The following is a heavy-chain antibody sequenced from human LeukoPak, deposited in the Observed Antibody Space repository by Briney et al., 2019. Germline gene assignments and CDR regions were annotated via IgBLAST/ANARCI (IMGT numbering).Heavy chain of an antibody. CDR1: GFTFSSYA. V-gene: IGHV3-23*01. D-gene: IGHD3-22*01. CDR3: AKDERFPNYYVSSGYYFVWVY. CDR2: ICGSGGST. J-gene: IGHJ4*02. Sequence: PGGSLRLSCAASGFTFSSYATSWVRQAPGKGLEWVSAICGSGGSTYYADSVKGRFTISRDNSKNTLYLQMNSLRAEDTAVYYCAKDERFPNYYVSSGYYFVWVYWGQGTLVTVSS.